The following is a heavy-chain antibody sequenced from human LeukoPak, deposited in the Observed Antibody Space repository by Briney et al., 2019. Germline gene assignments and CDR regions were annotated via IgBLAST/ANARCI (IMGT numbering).Heavy chain of an antibody. CDR2: IYSGGST. J-gene: IGHJ4*02. Sequence: GGSLRLSCAASGFTVSSNYMSWVRQAPGKGLEWVSVIYSGGSTYYADSVKGRFTISRDDSKNTLYLQMNSLRAEDTAVYYCARDYYDSSGAGSLWGQGTLVTVSS. V-gene: IGHV3-66*02. D-gene: IGHD3-22*01. CDR3: ARDYYDSSGAGSL. CDR1: GFTVSSNY.